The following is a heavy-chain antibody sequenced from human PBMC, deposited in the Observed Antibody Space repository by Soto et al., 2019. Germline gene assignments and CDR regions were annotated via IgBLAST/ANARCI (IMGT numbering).Heavy chain of an antibody. J-gene: IGHJ4*02. CDR3: VKEATRGYFDY. CDR1: VFTFSSYA. V-gene: IGHV3-64D*08. Sequence: QPGGSLRLSCSASVFTFSSYAMHWVRQAPGKGLEYVSAISSNGGSTYYADSVKGRFTISRDNSKNTLYLQMSSLRAEDTAVYYCVKEATRGYFDYWGQGTLVTVSS. CDR2: ISSNGGST. D-gene: IGHD3-10*01.